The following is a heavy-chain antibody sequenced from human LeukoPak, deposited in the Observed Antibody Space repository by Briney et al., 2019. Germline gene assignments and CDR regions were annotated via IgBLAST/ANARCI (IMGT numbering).Heavy chain of an antibody. D-gene: IGHD6-13*01. CDR1: GFTFSSYA. CDR2: ISGSGGST. V-gene: IGHV3-23*01. J-gene: IGHJ3*02. CDR3: AAPLYSSSWRDAFDI. Sequence: GGSLRLSCAASGFTFSSYAMSWVRQAPGKGLEWVSAISGSGGSTYYAESVKGRFTISRDNSKNTLYLQMNSLRAEDTAVYYCAAPLYSSSWRDAFDIWGQGTMVTVSS.